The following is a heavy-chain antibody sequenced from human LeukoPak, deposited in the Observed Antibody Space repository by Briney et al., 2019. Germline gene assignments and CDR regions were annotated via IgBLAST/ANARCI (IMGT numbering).Heavy chain of an antibody. V-gene: IGHV3-48*04. Sequence: GGSLRLSCAASGFTFSSYSMNWVRQAPGKGLEWVSYISSSGSTIYYADYVKGRFTISRDNAKNSLYLQMNSLRAEDTAVYYCTELGITMIGGVWGKGTTVTISS. D-gene: IGHD3-10*02. J-gene: IGHJ6*04. CDR2: ISSSGSTI. CDR3: TELGITMIGGV. CDR1: GFTFSSYS.